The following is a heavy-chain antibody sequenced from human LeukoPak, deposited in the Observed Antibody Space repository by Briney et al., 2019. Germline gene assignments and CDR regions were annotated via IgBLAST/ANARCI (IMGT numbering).Heavy chain of an antibody. J-gene: IGHJ5*02. CDR3: ATGKSWEPNNWFDP. V-gene: IGHV4-34*01. D-gene: IGHD1-26*01. CDR2: INHSGST. Sequence: PSETLSLTCAVYGGSFSGYYWSWIRQPPGKGLEWIGEINHSGSTNYNPALKSRVTISVDTSKNQFSLKLSSVTAADTAVYYCATGKSWEPNNWFDPWGQGTLVTVSS. CDR1: GGSFSGYY.